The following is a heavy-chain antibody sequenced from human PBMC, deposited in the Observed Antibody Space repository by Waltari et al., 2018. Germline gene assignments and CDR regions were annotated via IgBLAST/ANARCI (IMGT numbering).Heavy chain of an antibody. J-gene: IGHJ6*02. CDR2: INHSGST. CDR3: ASSSQLERRKGRYYYYGMDV. D-gene: IGHD1-1*01. V-gene: IGHV4-34*01. CDR1: GGSFSGYY. Sequence: QVQLQQWGAGLLKPSETLSLTCAVYGGSFSGYYWSWIRQPPGKGLEWIGEINHSGSTNYNPSLKSRVTISVDTSKNQFSLKLSSVTAADTAVYYCASSSQLERRKGRYYYYGMDVWGQGTTVIVSS.